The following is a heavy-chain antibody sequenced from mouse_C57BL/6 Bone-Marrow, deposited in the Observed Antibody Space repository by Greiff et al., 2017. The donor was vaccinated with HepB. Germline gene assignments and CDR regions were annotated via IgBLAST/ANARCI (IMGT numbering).Heavy chain of an antibody. V-gene: IGHV5-9-1*02. CDR1: GFTFSSYA. J-gene: IGHJ2*01. CDR3: TIYYYGLYFDY. CDR2: ISSGGDYI. D-gene: IGHD1-1*01. Sequence: EVKLMESGEGLVKPGGSLKLSCAASGFTFSSYAMSWVRQTPEKRLEWVAYISSGGDYIYYADTVKGRFTISRDNARNTLYLQMSSLKSEDTAMYYCTIYYYGLYFDYWGQGTTLTVSS.